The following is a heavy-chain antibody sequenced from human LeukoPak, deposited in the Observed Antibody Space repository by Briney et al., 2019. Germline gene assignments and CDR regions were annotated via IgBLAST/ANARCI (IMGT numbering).Heavy chain of an antibody. Sequence: SVKVSCKASGGTFSSYAISWVRRAPGQGLEWMGGIIPIFGTANYAQKFQGRVTITADESTSTAYMELSSLRSEHTAVYYCARFPYGSGSYTFDYWGQGTLVTVSS. CDR2: IIPIFGTA. V-gene: IGHV1-69*01. D-gene: IGHD3-10*01. J-gene: IGHJ4*02. CDR1: GGTFSSYA. CDR3: ARFPYGSGSYTFDY.